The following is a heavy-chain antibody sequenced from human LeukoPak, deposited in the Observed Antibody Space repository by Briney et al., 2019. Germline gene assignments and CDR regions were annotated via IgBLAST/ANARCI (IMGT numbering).Heavy chain of an antibody. CDR3: ARGTYSSSSEVRWFDP. Sequence: PGGSLRLSCAASRFTFSSYSMNWARQAPGKGLEWVSSISSSGSYIYYADSVKGRFTISRDNAKNSLYLQMNSLRAEDTAVYYCARGTYSSSSEVRWFDPWGQGTLVTVSS. J-gene: IGHJ5*02. CDR1: RFTFSSYS. D-gene: IGHD6-6*01. CDR2: ISSSGSYI. V-gene: IGHV3-21*01.